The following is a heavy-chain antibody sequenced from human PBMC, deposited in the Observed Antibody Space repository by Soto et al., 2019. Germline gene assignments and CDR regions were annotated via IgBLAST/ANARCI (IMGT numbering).Heavy chain of an antibody. CDR3: AKLYWNPRYFDY. CDR1: GFTFSSYG. Sequence: GGSLRLSCAASGFTFSSYGMHWVRQAPGKGLEWVAGISDTAANTDYADSVKGRFTISRDNSRNTLYLQMNSLRAEDTAVYYCAKLYWNPRYFDYWGQGTRVTVSS. CDR2: ISDTAANT. D-gene: IGHD1-1*01. J-gene: IGHJ4*02. V-gene: IGHV3-23*01.